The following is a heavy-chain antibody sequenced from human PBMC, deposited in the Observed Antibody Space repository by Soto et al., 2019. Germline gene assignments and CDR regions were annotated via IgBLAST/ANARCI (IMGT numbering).Heavy chain of an antibody. J-gene: IGHJ6*02. CDR1: GGTFSSYA. Sequence: SVKVSCKASGGTFSSYAIIWVRQAPGQGLEWMGGIIPIFGTANYAQKFRGRVTITADESTSTAYMELSSVTAADTAVYYCARDSSLYYDFWSGHPYYYGMDVWGQGTTVTVSS. CDR2: IIPIFGTA. V-gene: IGHV1-69*13. CDR3: ARDSSLYYDFWSGHPYYYGMDV. D-gene: IGHD3-3*01.